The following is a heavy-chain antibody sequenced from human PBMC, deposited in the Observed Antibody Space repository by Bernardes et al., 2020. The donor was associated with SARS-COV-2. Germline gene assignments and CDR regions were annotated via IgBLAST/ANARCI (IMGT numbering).Heavy chain of an antibody. CDR2: LYYSGST. D-gene: IGHD3-22*01. CDR3: ARVVYDRNDSYYYYGLDV. J-gene: IGHJ6*02. CDR1: GDSIRSSIYF. V-gene: IGHV4-39*01. Sequence: SETLSLTCTVSGDSIRSSIYFWGWIRQPPGKGLEWIGSLYYSGSTYYNPSLKSRVTMSVDTFNNQFSLRLSSVTAADTAVYYCARVVYDRNDSYYYYGLDVWGRGTTVTVS.